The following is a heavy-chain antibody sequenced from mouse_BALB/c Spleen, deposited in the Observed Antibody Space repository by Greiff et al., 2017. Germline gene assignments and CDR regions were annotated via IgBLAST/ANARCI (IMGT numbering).Heavy chain of an antibody. CDR1: GFTFSNYW. V-gene: IGHV6-6*02. CDR3: TRPYGNYDYYAMDY. Sequence: EVKVEESGGGLVQPGGSMKLSCVASGFTFSNYWMNWVRQSPEKGLEWVAEIRLKSNNYATHYAESVKGRFTISRDDSKSSVYLQMNNLRAEDTGIYYCTRPYGNYDYYAMDYWGQGTSVTVSS. CDR2: IRLKSNNYAT. J-gene: IGHJ4*01. D-gene: IGHD2-10*02.